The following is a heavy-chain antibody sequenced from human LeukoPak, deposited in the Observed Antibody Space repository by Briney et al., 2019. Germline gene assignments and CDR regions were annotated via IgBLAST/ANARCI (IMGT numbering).Heavy chain of an antibody. Sequence: PSETLSLTCSVSGYPITSGYYWGWIRQPPGKGLEWIGTIYHSGSTYYNPSLKSRVTISVDMSKNQLSLKMSSVTAADTAVDYRAGGAKAPRFLSYWGQGTLVNVSS. D-gene: IGHD3-16*01. CDR3: AGGAKAPRFLSY. V-gene: IGHV4-38-2*02. J-gene: IGHJ4*02. CDR1: GYPITSGYY. CDR2: IYHSGST.